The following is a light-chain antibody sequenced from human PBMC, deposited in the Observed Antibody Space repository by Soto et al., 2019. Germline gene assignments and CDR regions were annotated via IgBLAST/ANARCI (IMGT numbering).Light chain of an antibody. Sequence: QSVLTQPPSVSAAPGLKVTISCSGSSSNIGSNYVSWYQQLPGTAPKLLIYDNDKRPSGIPDRFSGSRSGTSATLGITGLQTGDEADYYCGTWDSSLSAGVFGGGTKLTVL. CDR1: SSNIGSNY. CDR3: GTWDSSLSAGV. J-gene: IGLJ3*02. CDR2: DND. V-gene: IGLV1-51*01.